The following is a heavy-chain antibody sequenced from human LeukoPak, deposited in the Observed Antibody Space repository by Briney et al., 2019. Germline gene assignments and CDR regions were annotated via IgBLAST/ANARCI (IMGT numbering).Heavy chain of an antibody. V-gene: IGHV3-7*03. CDR1: GFTFSDYW. Sequence: GGSLRLSCAVSGFTFSDYWMTWVRQAPGKGLQWVANIRQDGSEKYYVDSVKGRFTISRDNAKNSLYLQMNSLTAEDTAVYCCAISVEMATIGDHWGQGILVTVS. CDR3: AISVEMATIGDH. J-gene: IGHJ4*02. D-gene: IGHD5-24*01. CDR2: IRQDGSEK.